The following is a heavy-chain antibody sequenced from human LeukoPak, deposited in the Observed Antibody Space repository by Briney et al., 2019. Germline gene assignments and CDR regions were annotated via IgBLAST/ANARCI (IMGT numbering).Heavy chain of an antibody. D-gene: IGHD4-17*01. CDR2: IYSGGST. CDR3: ARGEDYGDYFDF. CDR1: GFTVSSNY. J-gene: IGHJ4*02. V-gene: IGHV3-53*01. Sequence: GGSLRLSCAASGFTVSSNYMSWVRQAPGKGLEWVSVIYSGGSTYYADSVKGRFTISRDNSKNTLHLQMNSLRAEDTAVYYCARGEDYGDYFDFWGQGTLVTVSS.